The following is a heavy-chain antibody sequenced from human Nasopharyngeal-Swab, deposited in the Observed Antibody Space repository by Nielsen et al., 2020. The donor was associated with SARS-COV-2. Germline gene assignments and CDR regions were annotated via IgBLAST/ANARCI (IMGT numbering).Heavy chain of an antibody. V-gene: IGHV5-51*01. J-gene: IGHJ6*04. CDR1: GYTFTNYW. Sequence: GESLKISCQGSGYTFTNYWIAWVRQRPGKGLEWMGIIYPGDSDTRYSPSFQGQVTISADKSISTAYLQWSSLKASDSAMYYCARPRSTLAYAMDVWGAGTTVTVSS. CDR2: IYPGDSDT. CDR3: ARPRSTLAYAMDV.